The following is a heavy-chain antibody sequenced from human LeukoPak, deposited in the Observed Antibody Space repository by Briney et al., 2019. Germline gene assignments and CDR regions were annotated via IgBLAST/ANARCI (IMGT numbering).Heavy chain of an antibody. V-gene: IGHV3-43D*03. CDR2: ISWHGETT. J-gene: IGHJ3*02. D-gene: IGHD3-22*01. CDR3: AKAGGSGYYNDAFDI. Sequence: GGSLRLSCAASGFPFDEYGMLWVRQAPGKGLEWVSFISWHGETTYYSDSVKGRFTISRDNAKHSPYLQMNSLRAEDTALYYCAKAGGSGYYNDAFDIWGQGTMVTVSS. CDR1: GFPFDEYG.